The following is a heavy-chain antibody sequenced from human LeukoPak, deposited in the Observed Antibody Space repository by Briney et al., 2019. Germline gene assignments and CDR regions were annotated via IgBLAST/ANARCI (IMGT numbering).Heavy chain of an antibody. J-gene: IGHJ4*02. D-gene: IGHD4-17*01. CDR1: GSSMNLYS. V-gene: IGHV4-59*12. CDR2: MYYSGTT. CDR3: ARMGNPATVTADY. Sequence: SETLSLTCSVSGSSMNLYSWNWIRQSPGKGLEWIAYMYYSGTTNYNPSLENRAAISLDLSRHQFSLRLNSVTAADTAVYYCARMGNPATVTADYWGQGTLVTVSS.